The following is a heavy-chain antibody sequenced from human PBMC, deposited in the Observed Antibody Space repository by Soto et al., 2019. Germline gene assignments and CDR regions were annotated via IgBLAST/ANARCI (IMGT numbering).Heavy chain of an antibody. D-gene: IGHD6-13*01. CDR3: ARTLGIAAAAAFDI. CDR1: GGSISSSSYY. Sequence: PSETLSLTYTVSGGSISSSSYYWGWIRQPPGKGLEWIGSIYYSGSTYYNPSLKSRVTISVDTSKNQFSLKLSSVTAADTAVYYCARTLGIAAAAAFDIWGQGTMVTVSS. V-gene: IGHV4-39*01. CDR2: IYYSGST. J-gene: IGHJ3*02.